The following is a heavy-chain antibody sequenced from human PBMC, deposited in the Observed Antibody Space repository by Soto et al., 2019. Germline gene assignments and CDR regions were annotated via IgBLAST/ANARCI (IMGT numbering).Heavy chain of an antibody. CDR1: AHSLSSAYY. Sequence: SETLSLTCVVSAHSLSSAYYWGWIRQPPGKGLEWIGSMSNSGSTFYNPPLKSRVTISMVTSNNQFSLKLRSATAADTAVYYCAAYDFSGAAAFDVWGLGIMVTVSS. CDR2: MSNSGST. V-gene: IGHV4-38-2*01. CDR3: AAYDFSGAAAFDV. D-gene: IGHD3-3*01. J-gene: IGHJ3*01.